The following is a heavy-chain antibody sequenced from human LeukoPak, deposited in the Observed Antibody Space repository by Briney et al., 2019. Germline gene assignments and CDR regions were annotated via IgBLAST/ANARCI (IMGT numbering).Heavy chain of an antibody. CDR3: ARGPATSSSWELYYYYMDV. V-gene: IGHV7-4-1*02. CDR1: GYTFTSYA. Sequence: ASVKVSCKASGYTFTSYAMNWVRQAPGQGLEWMGWINTNTGNPTYAQGFTGRFVFSLDTSVSTAYLQISSLKAEDTAVYYCARGPATSSSWELYYYYMDVWGKGTTVTVSS. CDR2: INTNTGNP. J-gene: IGHJ6*03. D-gene: IGHD6-13*01.